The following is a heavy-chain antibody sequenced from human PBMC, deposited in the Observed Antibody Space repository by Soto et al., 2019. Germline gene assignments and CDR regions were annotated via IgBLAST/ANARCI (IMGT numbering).Heavy chain of an antibody. J-gene: IGHJ4*02. CDR3: AREKRANGYFEY. CDR2: IKQAGSEK. V-gene: IGHV3-7*01. D-gene: IGHD6-25*01. CDR1: GFTFSAYW. Sequence: EVQLVESGGGLVQTGGSLRLSCAASGFTFSAYWMSWVRQAPGKGLEWVANIKQAGSEKYYVDSVNGRFIISREDAKNSLFLQVNSLRVEDTAVYYCAREKRANGYFEYWGQGTLVTVSS.